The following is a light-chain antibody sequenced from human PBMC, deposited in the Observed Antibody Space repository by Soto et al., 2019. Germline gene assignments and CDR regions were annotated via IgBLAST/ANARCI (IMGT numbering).Light chain of an antibody. J-gene: IGKJ2*01. Sequence: EIVLTQSPGTLSLSPGERATPSCRASQSLYNSFLAWYQQKPGQTPRLLINAVSNRATGVPDRFSGSGSGTDFTLTISRLEPEDFAVYYCQQYGSPPHTFGQGTKVEI. CDR1: QSLYNSF. CDR3: QQYGSPPHT. V-gene: IGKV3-20*01. CDR2: AVS.